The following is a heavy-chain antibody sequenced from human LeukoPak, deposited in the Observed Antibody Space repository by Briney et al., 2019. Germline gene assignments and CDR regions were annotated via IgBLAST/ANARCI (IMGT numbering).Heavy chain of an antibody. CDR3: ARDPLGSVLWDDY. Sequence: SETLSLTCAVYGGSFSGYYWSWIRQPPGKGLEWIGEINHSGSTNYNPSLKSRVTISVDTSKNQFSLKLSSVTAADTAVYYCARDPLGSVLWDDYWGQGTLVTVSS. J-gene: IGHJ4*02. CDR1: GGSFSGYY. D-gene: IGHD1-26*01. CDR2: INHSGST. V-gene: IGHV4-34*01.